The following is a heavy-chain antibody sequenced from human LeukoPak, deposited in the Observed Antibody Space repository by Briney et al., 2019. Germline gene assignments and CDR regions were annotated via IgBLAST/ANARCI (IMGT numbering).Heavy chain of an antibody. D-gene: IGHD1-26*01. CDR3: AKSISSGLAATAVGAQFDY. V-gene: IGHV3-11*04. CDR2: ISSSGSTI. CDR1: GFTFSDYY. Sequence: PGGSLRLSRAASGFTFSDYYMSWIRQAPGKGLEWVSYISSSGSTIYYADSVRGRFTISRDNSKNTLYLQMNSLRAEDTAVYYCAKSISSGLAATAVGAQFDYWGQGTLVTVSS. J-gene: IGHJ4*02.